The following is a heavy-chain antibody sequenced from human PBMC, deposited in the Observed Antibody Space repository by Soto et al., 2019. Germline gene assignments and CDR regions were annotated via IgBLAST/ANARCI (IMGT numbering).Heavy chain of an antibody. CDR2: ISYTGSP. CDR1: GESITSVGYY. J-gene: IGHJ4*02. Sequence: QVQLQESGPGLVKPSQTLSLTCSVSGESITSVGYYWTWVRQPPGKGLEWIGFISYTGSPFYNSSLKSRVTISRHTSQNQFSLDLKSVTVADTAVYYCTRGDFWGQGVLVTVSS. V-gene: IGHV4-31*03. CDR3: TRGDF.